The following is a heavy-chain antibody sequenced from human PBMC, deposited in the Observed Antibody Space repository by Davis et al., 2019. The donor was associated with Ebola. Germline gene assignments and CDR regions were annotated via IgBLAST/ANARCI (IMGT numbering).Heavy chain of an antibody. CDR3: ARELSGSEAFDF. Sequence: ASVKVSCKASGYIFISYYMHWVRQAPGQGLEWMAIINPSGGSTSYAQKFQGRVTMTRDTSTSTVYMELSSLRSEDTAVYYCARELSGSEAFDFWGQGTMVTVSS. CDR1: GYIFISYY. V-gene: IGHV1-46*01. D-gene: IGHD1-26*01. J-gene: IGHJ3*01. CDR2: INPSGGST.